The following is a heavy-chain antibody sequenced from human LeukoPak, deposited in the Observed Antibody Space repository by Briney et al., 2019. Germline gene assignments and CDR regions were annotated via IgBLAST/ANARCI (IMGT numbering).Heavy chain of an antibody. J-gene: IGHJ4*02. CDR2: ISGSGDST. CDR3: AKEYSSSRGIDD. V-gene: IGHV3-23*01. D-gene: IGHD6-13*01. Sequence: GGSLRLSCAASGFTFSTYGMTWVRQAPGKGLEWVSAISGSGDSTYYADSVRGRFTISRDDSKNTLYLQMNSLRAEDTALYYCAKEYSSSRGIDDWSQGTLVTVSS. CDR1: GFTFSTYG.